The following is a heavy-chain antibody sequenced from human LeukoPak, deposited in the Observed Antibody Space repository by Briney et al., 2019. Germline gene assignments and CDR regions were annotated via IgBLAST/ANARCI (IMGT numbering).Heavy chain of an antibody. V-gene: IGHV3-21*01. CDR2: ISSSSYI. D-gene: IGHD3-9*01. CDR3: ARVLRYFDWGATIDY. J-gene: IGHJ4*02. Sequence: GGSLRLSCAASGFTFSSYSMNWVRQAPGKGLEWVSPISSSSYIYYADSVKGRFTISRDNAKNSLYLQMNSLRAEDTAVYYCARVLRYFDWGATIDYWGQGTLVTVSS. CDR1: GFTFSSYS.